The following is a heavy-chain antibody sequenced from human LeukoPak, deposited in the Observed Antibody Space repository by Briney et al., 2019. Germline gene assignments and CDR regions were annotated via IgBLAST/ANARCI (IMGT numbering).Heavy chain of an antibody. CDR3: ARRDISSGWSSDY. D-gene: IGHD6-19*01. V-gene: IGHV4-4*07. CDR1: GGSISNYH. Sequence: SETLSLTCTVSGGSISNYHWSWIRQPAGKGLEWIGQIHTSGSTNYNPPLKSRVSMSIDTTEDQVSLTIRSVTAADTAFYYCARRDISSGWSSDYWGQGTLVTVSS. CDR2: IHTSGST. J-gene: IGHJ4*02.